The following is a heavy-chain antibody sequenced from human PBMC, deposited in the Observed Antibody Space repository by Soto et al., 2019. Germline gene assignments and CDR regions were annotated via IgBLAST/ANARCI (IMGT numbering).Heavy chain of an antibody. V-gene: IGHV1-69*12. CDR3: ASSKLTPPRYYYGIDV. CDR2: IIPIFGTA. D-gene: IGHD2-2*01. CDR1: GGTFRSYA. J-gene: IGHJ6*02. Sequence: QVQLVQSGAEVKKPGSSVKVSCKASGGTFRSYAISWVRQAPGQRLEWMGGIIPIFGTANYARKCQGRVTITAAESPSTAYMEHGSLRSEDTSLYYCASSKLTPPRYYYGIDVCGQGTTVTVSS.